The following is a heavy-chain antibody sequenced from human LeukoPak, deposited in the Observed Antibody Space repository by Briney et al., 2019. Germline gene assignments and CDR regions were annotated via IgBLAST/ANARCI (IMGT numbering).Heavy chain of an antibody. CDR2: INPSGNNT. J-gene: IGHJ4*02. D-gene: IGHD5-18*01. Sequence: ASVKVSCKASGYTFTSYDINWVRQAPGQGLEWMGIINPSGNNTTYAQKFQGRVTMTRDTSTSTVYMELSSLRSEDTAVYYCAREQQLWFYYWGQGILVTVSS. V-gene: IGHV1-46*01. CDR1: GYTFTSYD. CDR3: AREQQLWFYY.